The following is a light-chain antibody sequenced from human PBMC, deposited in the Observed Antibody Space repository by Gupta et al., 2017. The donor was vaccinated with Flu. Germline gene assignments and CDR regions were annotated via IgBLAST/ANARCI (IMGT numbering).Light chain of an antibody. CDR2: DDS. V-gene: IGLV3-21*03. CDR3: QVWDSSSEV. J-gene: IGLJ3*02. Sequence: APGKTARITCGGKKIGSKSVHWYQQKPGQAPGLVVYDDSDRPSGIPERFSGSNSGNTATLTISRVEAGDEADYYCQVWDSSSEVFGGGTKLTVL. CDR1: KIGSKS.